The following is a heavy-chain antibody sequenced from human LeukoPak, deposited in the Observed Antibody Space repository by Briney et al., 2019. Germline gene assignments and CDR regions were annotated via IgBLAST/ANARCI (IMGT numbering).Heavy chain of an antibody. CDR3: ARDPTGYSSSWYGMDV. V-gene: IGHV3-21*01. CDR1: GFTFSSYS. Sequence: KAGGTLRLSCAASGFTFSSYSMNWVRQAPGKGLEWVSSISSSSSYIYYADSVRGRFTISRDNAKNSLYLQMNSLRAEDTAVYYCARDPTGYSSSWYGMDVWGQGTTVTVSS. J-gene: IGHJ6*02. CDR2: ISSSSSYI. D-gene: IGHD6-13*01.